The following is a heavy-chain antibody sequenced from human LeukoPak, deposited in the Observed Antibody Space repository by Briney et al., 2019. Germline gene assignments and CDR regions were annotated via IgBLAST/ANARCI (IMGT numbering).Heavy chain of an antibody. V-gene: IGHV4-59*01. J-gene: IGHJ1*01. CDR2: IYYSGSP. Sequence: SETMSLTCTVSGGSISSYYWSWIRQPPGKGLEWIGYIYYSGSPNYNPSLKSRVTISVDTSKNQFSLKLSSVTAADTAVYYCARGRRYFQHWGQGTLVTSPQ. CDR3: ARGRRYFQH. CDR1: GGSISSYY.